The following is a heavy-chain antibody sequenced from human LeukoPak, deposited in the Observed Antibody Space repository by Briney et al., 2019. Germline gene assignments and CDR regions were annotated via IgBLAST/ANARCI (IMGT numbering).Heavy chain of an antibody. V-gene: IGHV1-2*02. D-gene: IGHD2-21*01. J-gene: IGHJ4*02. CDR3: AKGHYDGDYPHYGGGSVDS. Sequence: GASVKVSCKALEYTFTDYYIHWVRPAPGQGLEWMGWINPKSGGRDTNYARKFQGRITMTTETSTTTAYLELSRLKSDDTAVYYCAKGHYDGDYPHYGGGSVDSWGQGTHITVSS. CDR1: EYTFTDYY. CDR2: INPKSGGRDT.